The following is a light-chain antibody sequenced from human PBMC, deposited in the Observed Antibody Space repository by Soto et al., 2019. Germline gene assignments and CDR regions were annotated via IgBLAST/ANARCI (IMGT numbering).Light chain of an antibody. V-gene: IGKV1-5*03. CDR1: QSISSW. CDR3: QQYDSYPYT. Sequence: DIQMTQSPSTLSASVGDRVTITCRASQSISSWLAWYQQKPGKAPKLLIYKASSFESGVPSRFSGSGAGTELTLTISSLQPDDFATYYCQQYDSYPYTFGQGTKLEIK. J-gene: IGKJ2*01. CDR2: KAS.